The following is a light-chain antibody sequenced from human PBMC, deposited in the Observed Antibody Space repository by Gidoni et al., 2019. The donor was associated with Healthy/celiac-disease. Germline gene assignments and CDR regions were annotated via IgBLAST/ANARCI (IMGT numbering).Light chain of an antibody. J-gene: IGKJ1*01. Sequence: AIQMTQSPSSLSASVGDRVTITCRASQGIRNDLGWYQQKPGKAPKLLIYAASSLQSGVPSRFSGSGSGTDFTLTISSLQPEDFATYYCLQDYNYPSTWTFGQGTKVEIK. CDR1: QGIRND. V-gene: IGKV1-6*01. CDR3: LQDYNYPSTWT. CDR2: AAS.